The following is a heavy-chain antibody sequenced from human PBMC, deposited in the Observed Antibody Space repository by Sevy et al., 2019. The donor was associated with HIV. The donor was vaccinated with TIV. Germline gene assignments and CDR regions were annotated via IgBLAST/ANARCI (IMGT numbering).Heavy chain of an antibody. CDR2: ISHDGRYK. CDR3: ARLVSCGGDCYYLDS. CDR1: GFTFTNYD. J-gene: IGHJ4*02. D-gene: IGHD2-21*02. V-gene: IGHV3-30*03. Sequence: GGSLRLSCAASGFTFTNYDFHWVRQAPGKGLDWVAVISHDGRYKNYGDSVKVRFTISRDNLRNTLFLQMDTLRPDDTAVYFCARLVSCGGDCYYLDSWGQGALVTVSS.